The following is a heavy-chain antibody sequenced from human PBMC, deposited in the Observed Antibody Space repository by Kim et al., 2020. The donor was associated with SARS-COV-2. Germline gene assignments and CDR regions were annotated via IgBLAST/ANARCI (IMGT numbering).Heavy chain of an antibody. CDR2: IYYSGST. V-gene: IGHV4-39*01. CDR3: ARSITTYYYDSSGYYNDAFDI. Sequence: SETLSLTCTVSGGSISSSSYYWGWIRQPPGKGLEWIGSIYYSGSTYYNPSLKSRVTISVDTSKNQFSLKLSSVTAADTAVYYCARSITTYYYDSSGYYNDAFDIWGQGTMVTVSS. CDR1: GGSISSSSYY. D-gene: IGHD3-22*01. J-gene: IGHJ3*02.